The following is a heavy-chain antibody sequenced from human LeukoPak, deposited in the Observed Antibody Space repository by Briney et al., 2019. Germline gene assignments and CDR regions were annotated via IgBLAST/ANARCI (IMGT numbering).Heavy chain of an antibody. J-gene: IGHJ4*02. CDR2: IIPILGIA. CDR3: ARDVEMATIYFDY. CDR1: GGTFSSYT. V-gene: IGHV1-69*04. Sequence: SVKVSXKASGGTFSSYTISWVRQAPGQGLEWMGRIIPILGIANYAQKFQGRVTITADKSTSTAYMELSSLRSEDTAVYYCARDVEMATIYFDYWGQGTLVTVSS. D-gene: IGHD5-24*01.